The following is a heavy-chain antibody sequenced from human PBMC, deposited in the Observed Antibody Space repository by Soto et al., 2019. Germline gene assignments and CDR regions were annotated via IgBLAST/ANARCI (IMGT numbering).Heavy chain of an antibody. Sequence: GGSLRLSCAASGFILTNAWMKWVRQAPGKGLEWVGRIKSKSDGGTTDYAAPVKGRFTISRDDSTNTLFLQMNSLKIEDTAVYYCVTGVLITNDYWGHGTLVTVSS. CDR2: IKSKSDGGTT. J-gene: IGHJ4*01. CDR1: GFILTNAW. CDR3: VTGVLITNDY. V-gene: IGHV3-15*07. D-gene: IGHD3-22*01.